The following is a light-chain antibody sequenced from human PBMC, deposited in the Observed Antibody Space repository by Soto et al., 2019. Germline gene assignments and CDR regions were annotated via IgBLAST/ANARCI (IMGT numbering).Light chain of an antibody. Sequence: DIQMTQSPSTLSASVGDRVTITCRASQNIGSWLAWYQQKPGKAPNLLIFDASSLKSGVPSRFSGSGSGTEFTLTISSLQPDDFATYYCQQYNDYSPIAFGGGTKVEIK. CDR1: QNIGSW. CDR2: DAS. CDR3: QQYNDYSPIA. V-gene: IGKV1-5*01. J-gene: IGKJ4*01.